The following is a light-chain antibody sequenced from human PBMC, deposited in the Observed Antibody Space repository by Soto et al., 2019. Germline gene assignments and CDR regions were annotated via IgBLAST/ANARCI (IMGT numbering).Light chain of an antibody. V-gene: IGKV3-20*01. J-gene: IGKJ2*01. CDR1: QSVTSSY. CDR3: QQYGGYLPYT. Sequence: EIVLTQSPGTLSLSPGERATLSCRASQSVTSSYLAWYQQKPGQAPRLLISGASSRAAGIPDRFSGSGSGTDFTLTISRLEPEDFAVYYCQQYGGYLPYTFGQGTKLEIK. CDR2: GAS.